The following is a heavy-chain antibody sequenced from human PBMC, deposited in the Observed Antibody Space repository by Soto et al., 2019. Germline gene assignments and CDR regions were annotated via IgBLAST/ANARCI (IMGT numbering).Heavy chain of an antibody. CDR3: ARYDYYDSSGYYGDPFDY. CDR2: ISAYNGNT. Sequence: QVQLVQSGAEVKKPGASVKVSCKASGYTFTSYGISWVRQAPGQGLEWMGWISAYNGNTNYAQKLQGRVTMTTDTSTCTAYMELRSLRSDDTAVYYCARYDYYDSSGYYGDPFDYLGQGTLVTVSS. J-gene: IGHJ4*02. CDR1: GYTFTSYG. D-gene: IGHD3-22*01. V-gene: IGHV1-18*01.